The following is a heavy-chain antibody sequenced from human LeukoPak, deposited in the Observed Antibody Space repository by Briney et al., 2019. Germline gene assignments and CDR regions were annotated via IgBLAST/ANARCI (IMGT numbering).Heavy chain of an antibody. J-gene: IGHJ6*03. Sequence: GGSLRLSCAASGFTVSSNYMSWVRQAPGKGLEWVSVIYSCGSTYYADSVKGRFTISRDNSKNTLYLQMNSLRAEDTAVYYCARDLRSYSNYDYYYYYMDVWGKGTTVTVSS. CDR2: IYSCGST. CDR3: ARDLRSYSNYDYYYYYMDV. CDR1: GFTVSSNY. V-gene: IGHV3-53*01. D-gene: IGHD4-11*01.